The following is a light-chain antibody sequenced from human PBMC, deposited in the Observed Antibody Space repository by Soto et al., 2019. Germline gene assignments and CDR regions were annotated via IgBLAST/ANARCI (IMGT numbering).Light chain of an antibody. J-gene: IGKJ2*01. CDR2: AAS. CDR3: QQRSRWPRDT. CDR1: QNVGHN. Sequence: EVVLTQSPATLSLSPGESATLSCRASQNVGHNLAWYQQTPGQAPRLLIYAASDRATGIPARFSGSGSVTDFTLPITSVEPEDFAVYYCQQRSRWPRDTFGQGTKLEIK. V-gene: IGKV3-11*01.